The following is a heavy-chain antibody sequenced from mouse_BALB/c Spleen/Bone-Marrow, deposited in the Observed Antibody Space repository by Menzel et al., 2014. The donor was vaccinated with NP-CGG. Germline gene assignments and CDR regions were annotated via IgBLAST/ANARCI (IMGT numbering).Heavy chain of an antibody. CDR1: GFNIKDTY. CDR2: IDPANGNT. V-gene: IGHV14-3*02. Sequence: VQLQQSGAELAKPGASVKLSCTASGFNIKDTYMRWVKQRPEQGLEWIGRIDPANGNTKYDPKFQGKATITADTSSNTAYLQLSSLTSEDTAVYYCASYYYGSSSFAYWGQGTLVTVSA. CDR3: ASYYYGSSSFAY. D-gene: IGHD1-1*01. J-gene: IGHJ3*01.